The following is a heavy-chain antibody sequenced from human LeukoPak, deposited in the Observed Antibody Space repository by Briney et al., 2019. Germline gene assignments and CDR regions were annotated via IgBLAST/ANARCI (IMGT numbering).Heavy chain of an antibody. Sequence: KPSETLSLTCTVSGGSISSYYWSWIRQPPGKGLEWIGYIYYSGSTNYNPSLKSRVTISVDTSKNQFSLKLSSVTAADTAVYYCARGWVVRGARGAFDIWGQGTMVTVSS. CDR1: GGSISSYY. D-gene: IGHD3-10*01. CDR2: IYYSGST. V-gene: IGHV4-59*01. CDR3: ARGWVVRGARGAFDI. J-gene: IGHJ3*02.